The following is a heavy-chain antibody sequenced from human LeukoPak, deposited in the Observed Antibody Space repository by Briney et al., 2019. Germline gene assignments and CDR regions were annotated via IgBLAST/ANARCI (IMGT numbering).Heavy chain of an antibody. CDR2: VTGSGGST. CDR1: GFTFSSYA. Sequence: GGSLRLSCAASGFTFSSYAMSWVRQAPGKGLEWVSTVTGSGGSTYYADSVKGRFTISRDNSKNTLYLQMNSLRAEDTAVYYCARDPDGDYGGWFDPWGQGTLVTVSS. D-gene: IGHD4/OR15-4a*01. J-gene: IGHJ5*02. CDR3: ARDPDGDYGGWFDP. V-gene: IGHV3-23*01.